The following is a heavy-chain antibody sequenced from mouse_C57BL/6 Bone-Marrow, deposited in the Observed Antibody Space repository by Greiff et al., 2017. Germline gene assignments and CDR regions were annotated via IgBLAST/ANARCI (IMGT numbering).Heavy chain of an antibody. D-gene: IGHD6-5*01. V-gene: IGHV14-4*01. J-gene: IGHJ4*01. Sequence: EVKLMESGAELVRPGASVKLSCTASGFNIKDDYMHWVKQRPEQGLEWIGWIDPENGDTEYASKFQGKATITADTSSNTAYLQLSSLTSEATAVYYCTTGSLYYYAMDYWGQGTSVTVSS. CDR3: TTGSLYYYAMDY. CDR1: GFNIKDDY. CDR2: IDPENGDT.